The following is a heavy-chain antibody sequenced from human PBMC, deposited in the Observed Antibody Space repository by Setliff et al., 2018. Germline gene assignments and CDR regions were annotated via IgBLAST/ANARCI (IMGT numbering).Heavy chain of an antibody. J-gene: IGHJ3*02. D-gene: IGHD6-19*01. V-gene: IGHV1-18*01. Sequence: GASVKVSCKASGFTFRNYAISWVRQAPGQGLEWMGWISAYNGDTTYTQNLQGRVTLTTDTSTTTAYMELRSLRSDDTAVYFCARRPIALAGYRKGAFDIWGQGTMVTVSS. CDR3: ARRPIALAGYRKGAFDI. CDR1: GFTFRNYA. CDR2: ISAYNGDT.